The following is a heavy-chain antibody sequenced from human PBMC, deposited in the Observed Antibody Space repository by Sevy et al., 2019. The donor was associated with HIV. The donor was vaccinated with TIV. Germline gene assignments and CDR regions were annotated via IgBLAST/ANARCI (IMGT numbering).Heavy chain of an antibody. V-gene: IGHV3-9*01. CDR1: GFTFDDYA. Sequence: GGSLRLSCAASGFTFDDYAMHWVRQAPGKGLEWVSGISWNSGSIGYADSVKGRFTISRDNAKNSLYLQMNSLRAEDTALYYCAKDSTLHYGRGFDYWGQGTLVTVSS. CDR3: AKDSTLHYGRGFDY. CDR2: ISWNSGSI. J-gene: IGHJ4*02. D-gene: IGHD3-10*01.